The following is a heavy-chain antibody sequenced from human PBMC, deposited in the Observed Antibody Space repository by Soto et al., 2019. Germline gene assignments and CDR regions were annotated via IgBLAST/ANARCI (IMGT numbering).Heavy chain of an antibody. CDR2: ISAYNGNT. CDR3: ARDPGGYVSFHYYYGMDV. V-gene: IGHV1-18*01. Sequence: QVQLVQSGAEVKKPGASAKVSCKASGYTFTSYGISWVRQAPGQGLEWMGWISAYNGNTNYAQKLQGRVTMTTDTSTSTDYMELRSLRSDDTAVYYCARDPGGYVSFHYYYGMDVWGQGTTVTVSS. D-gene: IGHD5-12*01. J-gene: IGHJ6*02. CDR1: GYTFTSYG.